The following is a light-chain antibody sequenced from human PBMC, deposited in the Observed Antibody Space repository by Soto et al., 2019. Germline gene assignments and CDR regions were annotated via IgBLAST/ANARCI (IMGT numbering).Light chain of an antibody. Sequence: QHVLSGPASLPGSPGQSSTISCTGTNSDVGVYNYVSWYQLHPGKAPKLMIVGVTNLPAGVSDRFSGSKSGNTASLTISGLQADDEADYYCVSYTTSSSTTYVYGTGTKVTVL. V-gene: IGLV2-14*01. CDR1: NSDVGVYNY. CDR2: GVT. CDR3: VSYTTSSSTTYV. J-gene: IGLJ1*01.